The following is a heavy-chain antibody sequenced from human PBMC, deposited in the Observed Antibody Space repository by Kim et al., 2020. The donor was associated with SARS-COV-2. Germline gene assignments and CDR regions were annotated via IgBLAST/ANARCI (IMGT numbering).Heavy chain of an antibody. V-gene: IGHV4-39*01. Sequence: SDTLSLTCTVSGGSISSSSYYWGWIRQPPGKGLEWIGSIYYSGSTYYNPSLKSRVTISVDTSKNQFSLKLSSVTAADTAGYYCARPLHVMVRGWGINWF. CDR2: IYYSGST. CDR1: GGSISSSSYY. D-gene: IGHD3-10*01. J-gene: IGHJ5*01. CDR3: ARPLHVMVRGWGINWF.